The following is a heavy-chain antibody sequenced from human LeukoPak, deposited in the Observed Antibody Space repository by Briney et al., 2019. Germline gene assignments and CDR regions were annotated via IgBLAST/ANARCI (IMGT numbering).Heavy chain of an antibody. D-gene: IGHD3-10*01. Sequence: ASVKVSCKASGYTFNSYDISWVRQAPGQGLEWMAWISTYNGNTNYALKVQGRATMTTDTSTSTAYMELRSLRSDDTAVYYCARVTMVRGVNFDYWGQGTLVTVSS. J-gene: IGHJ4*02. V-gene: IGHV1-18*01. CDR1: GYTFNSYD. CDR3: ARVTMVRGVNFDY. CDR2: ISTYNGNT.